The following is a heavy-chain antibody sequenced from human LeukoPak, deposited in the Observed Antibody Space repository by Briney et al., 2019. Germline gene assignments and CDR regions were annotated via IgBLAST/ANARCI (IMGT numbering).Heavy chain of an antibody. CDR2: IYTSGST. Sequence: SSETLSLTCTVSGGSIDTYYWNWIRQPAEKGLEWIGRIYTSGSTTYNPSFESRVTMSVDTSKNQSSLRLSSVTAADTAVYYCARGTVPAAPIGYYYYYMDVWGKGTTVTVSS. CDR3: ARGTVPAAPIGYYYYYMDV. J-gene: IGHJ6*03. V-gene: IGHV4-4*07. D-gene: IGHD2-2*01. CDR1: GGSIDTYY.